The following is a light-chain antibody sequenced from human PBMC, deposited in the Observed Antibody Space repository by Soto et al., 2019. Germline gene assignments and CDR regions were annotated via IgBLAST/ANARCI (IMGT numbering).Light chain of an antibody. J-gene: IGLJ1*01. Sequence: QSALTQPASVSGSPGQSITISCTGARSDVGNYDYVSWYQQHPGKAPKLIMYAVSHRPSGVSSRFSGSKSGNTASLTISGRQAEDEAAYYCSSYTATNTLLVFGTGTKVTVL. V-gene: IGLV2-14*01. CDR2: AVS. CDR3: SSYTATNTLLV. CDR1: RSDVGNYDY.